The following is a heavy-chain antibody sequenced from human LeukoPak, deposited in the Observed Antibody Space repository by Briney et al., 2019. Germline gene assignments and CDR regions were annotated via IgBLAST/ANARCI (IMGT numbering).Heavy chain of an antibody. CDR3: ARGSYYYGSGSLPTTGYYYMDV. CDR1: VFTFSSYS. CDR2: ISSSSSTI. D-gene: IGHD3-10*01. Sequence: GGSLRLSCAASVFTFSSYSMNWVRQAPGKGLEWVSYISSSSSTIYYADSVKGRFTISRDNAKNSLYLQMNSLRAEDTAVYYCARGSYYYGSGSLPTTGYYYMDVWGKGTTVTVSS. J-gene: IGHJ6*03. V-gene: IGHV3-48*01.